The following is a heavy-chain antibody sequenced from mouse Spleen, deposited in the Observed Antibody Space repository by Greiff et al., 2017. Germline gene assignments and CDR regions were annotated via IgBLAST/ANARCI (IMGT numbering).Heavy chain of an antibody. CDR2: IYPGDGDT. D-gene: IGHD2-1*01. J-gene: IGHJ1*01. CDR3: ARGLYGNWYFDV. Sequence: QVQLQQSGPELVKPGASVKISCKASGYAFSSSWMNWVKQRPGKGLEWIGRIYPGDGDTNYNGKFKGKATLTADKSSSTAYMQLSSLTSEDSAVYFCARGLYGNWYFDVWGAGTTVTVSS. V-gene: IGHV1-82*01. CDR1: GYAFSSSW.